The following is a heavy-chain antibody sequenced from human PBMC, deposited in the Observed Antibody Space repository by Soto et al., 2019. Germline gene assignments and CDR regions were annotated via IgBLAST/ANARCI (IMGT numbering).Heavy chain of an antibody. J-gene: IGHJ4*02. CDR3: ATFRDFVLNLFRTSHPLDY. D-gene: IGHD2-2*01. CDR2: SIPSLGTA. Sequence: QVQLVQSGAEVKKAGSWVKVSCKASGGSFSSYAISWVRQAPGQGLEGMGGSIPSLGTANYAQKFHGRVTITADESTSTAYLELSSLRNQDTAVYYCATFRDFVLNLFRTSHPLDYMAQGTMVTVSS. V-gene: IGHV1-69*01. CDR1: GGSFSSYA.